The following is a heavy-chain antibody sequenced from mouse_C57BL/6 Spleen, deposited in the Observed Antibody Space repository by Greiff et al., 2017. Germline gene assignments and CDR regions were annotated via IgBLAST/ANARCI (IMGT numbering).Heavy chain of an antibody. V-gene: IGHV1-52*01. CDR1: GYTFTSYW. CDR2: IDPSDSET. D-gene: IGHD2-1*01. CDR3: ARTGGNSPMDY. Sequence: QVQLQQPGAELVRPGSSVKLSCKASGYTFTSYWMHWVKQRPIQGLEWIGNIDPSDSETHSNQKFKEKATLTVDKSSSTAYKQLSSLTSEDSAVYYCARTGGNSPMDYWGQGTSVTVSS. J-gene: IGHJ4*01.